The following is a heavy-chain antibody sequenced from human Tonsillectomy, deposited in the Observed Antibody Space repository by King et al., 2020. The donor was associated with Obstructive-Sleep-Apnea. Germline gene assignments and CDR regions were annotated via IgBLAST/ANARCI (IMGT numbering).Heavy chain of an antibody. J-gene: IGHJ1*01. CDR1: GFTFSSYS. CDR3: SGRRYSYYYDSSGYYPEYFQH. D-gene: IGHD3-22*01. CDR2: ISSSSMPI. V-gene: IGHV3-48*04. Sequence: VQLVESGGGLVQPGGSLRLSCAASGFTFSSYSMNWFRQAPGKGLEWVSYISSSSMPIYYADSVNGRFTITRANPKISLNLQMNSLRAEDTAVYYCSGRRYSYYYDSSGYYPEYFQHWGQGTLVTVSS.